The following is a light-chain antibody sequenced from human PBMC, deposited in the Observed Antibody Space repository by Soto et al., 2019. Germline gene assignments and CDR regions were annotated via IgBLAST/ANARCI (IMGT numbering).Light chain of an antibody. J-gene: IGKJ1*01. CDR3: QQCARSPLT. CDR1: QSVTNDY. V-gene: IGKV3-20*01. Sequence: EMVLTQSPGTLSLSPGERATLSCRASQSVTNDYLAWYQQKPGQAPRLLIYDAYCRTTGIQDRFSGSGSGTNFNLTISRLEPEDFAVYYCQQCARSPLTFGEGTKVEIK. CDR2: DAY.